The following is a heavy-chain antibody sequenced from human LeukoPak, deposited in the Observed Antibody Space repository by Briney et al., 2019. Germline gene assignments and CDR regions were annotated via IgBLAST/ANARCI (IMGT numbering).Heavy chain of an antibody. CDR1: GFTFSDYY. CDR2: IYSGGST. J-gene: IGHJ4*02. V-gene: IGHV3-66*01. CDR3: ARVTVARFTYYFGY. Sequence: PGGSLRLSCVASGFTFSDYYMSWVRQAPGKGLEWVSVIYSGGSTYYADSVKGRFTISRDNSKNTLYLQMNSLRAEDTAVYYCARVTVARFTYYFGYWGQGTLVTVSS. D-gene: IGHD6-19*01.